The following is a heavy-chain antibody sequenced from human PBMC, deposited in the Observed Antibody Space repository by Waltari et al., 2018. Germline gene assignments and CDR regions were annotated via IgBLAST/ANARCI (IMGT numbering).Heavy chain of an antibody. CDR3: ARGDCSSTSCQGNPFDY. CDR1: GGSFSGYS. D-gene: IGHD2-2*01. J-gene: IGHJ4*02. CDR2: INHSGST. V-gene: IGHV4-34*01. Sequence: QVQLQQWGAGLLKPSETLSLTCAVYGGSFSGYSWSWIRQPPGKGLEWIGEINHSGSTNYNPSLKSRVTISVDTSKNQFSLKLSSVTAADTAVYYCARGDCSSTSCQGNPFDYWGQGTLVTVSS.